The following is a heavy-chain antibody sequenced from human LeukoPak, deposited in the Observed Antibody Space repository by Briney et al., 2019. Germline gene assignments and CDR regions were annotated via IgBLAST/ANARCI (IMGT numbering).Heavy chain of an antibody. J-gene: IGHJ4*02. CDR3: ARQPAGTLFDY. Sequence: PSETLSLTCTVSGGSISSYYWSCIRQPPGKGLEWIGYIYYSGSTNYNPSLKSRVTISVDTSKNQFSLKLSSVTAADTAVYYRARQPAGTLFDYWGQGTLVTVSS. CDR2: IYYSGST. V-gene: IGHV4-59*01. CDR1: GGSISSYY. D-gene: IGHD2-2*01.